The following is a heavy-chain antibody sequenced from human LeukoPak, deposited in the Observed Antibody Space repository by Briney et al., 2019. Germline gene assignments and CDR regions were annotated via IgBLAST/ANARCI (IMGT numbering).Heavy chain of an antibody. J-gene: IGHJ3*02. CDR1: GFTSTSHS. D-gene: IGHD6-25*01. Sequence: PGGCLRLSCAASGFTSTSHSMNWVRQAPGKGLEWVSSIGSRSTSIYYADSVKGRFTISRDNAKNSLYLQMNSLRAEDTAVYYCARESSESFDIWGQGTVVTVSS. CDR2: IGSRSTSI. V-gene: IGHV3-21*01. CDR3: ARESSESFDI.